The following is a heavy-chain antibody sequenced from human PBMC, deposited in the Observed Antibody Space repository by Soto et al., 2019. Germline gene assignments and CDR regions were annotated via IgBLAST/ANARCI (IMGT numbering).Heavy chain of an antibody. CDR2: ISTRGGRT. Sequence: GGSLRLSCAASGFSFSSYAMSWVRQAPPQGLEWVSSISTRGGRTSYADSVKGRFSISRDNSANAVYLDMDNLRAEDTGIYYCAKEFYYDSSGQYSDFYFDSWGKGALVTVSS. CDR1: GFSFSSYA. J-gene: IGHJ4*02. V-gene: IGHV3-23*01. D-gene: IGHD3-22*01. CDR3: AKEFYYDSSGQYSDFYFDS.